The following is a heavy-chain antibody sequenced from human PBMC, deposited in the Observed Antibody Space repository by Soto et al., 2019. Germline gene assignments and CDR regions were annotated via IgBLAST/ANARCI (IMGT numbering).Heavy chain of an antibody. D-gene: IGHD1-1*01. CDR2: IYYSVST. Sequence: PSETLSLTCTVSGGSISSYYWSWIRQPPGKGLEWIGYIYYSVSTNYNPSLKSRVTISVDTSKNQFSLKLSSVTAADTAVYYCARDGTTGTVFDYWGQGTLVTVSS. CDR3: ARDGTTGTVFDY. CDR1: GGSISSYY. V-gene: IGHV4-59*01. J-gene: IGHJ4*02.